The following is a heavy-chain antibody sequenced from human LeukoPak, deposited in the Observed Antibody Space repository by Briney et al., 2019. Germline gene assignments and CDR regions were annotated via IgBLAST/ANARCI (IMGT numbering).Heavy chain of an antibody. CDR2: INHNGNVN. D-gene: IGHD4-17*01. CDR3: AREDNGDYYVDY. CDR1: GFTFSSYW. J-gene: IGHJ4*02. V-gene: IGHV3-7*01. Sequence: GGSLRLSCAASGFTFSSYWMNWARQAPGKGLEWVASINHNGNVNYYVDSVKGRFTISRDNAKNTLYLQMNSLRAEDTAVYYCAREDNGDYYVDYWGQGTLVTVSS.